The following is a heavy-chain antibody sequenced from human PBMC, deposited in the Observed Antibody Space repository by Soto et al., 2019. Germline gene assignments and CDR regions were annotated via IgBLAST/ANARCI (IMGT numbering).Heavy chain of an antibody. D-gene: IGHD4-17*01. V-gene: IGHV1-46*01. CDR3: ARELKGDYAY. CDR2: INPSVGST. J-gene: IGHJ4*02. CDR1: GYTFTSYD. Sequence: GASVKVSCKASGYTFTSYDMHWVRQAPGQGLEWMGIINPSVGSTSYAQKFQGRVTITGDKSTSTAYMELSSLRSEDTAVYYSARELKGDYAYWCQGTLVTVSS.